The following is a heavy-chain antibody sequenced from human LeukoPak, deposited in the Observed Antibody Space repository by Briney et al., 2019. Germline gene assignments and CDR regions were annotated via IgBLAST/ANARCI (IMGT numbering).Heavy chain of an antibody. CDR3: AKARVVVVPAAPWSYFDY. V-gene: IGHV3-23*01. CDR1: GFTFSSYA. CDR2: ISGSGGST. D-gene: IGHD2-2*01. J-gene: IGHJ4*02. Sequence: GGSLRLSCAASGFTFSSYATSWVRQAPGKGLEWVSAISGSGGSTYYADSVKGRFTISRDNSKNTLYLQMNSLRAEDTAVYYCAKARVVVVPAAPWSYFDYWGQGTLVTVSS.